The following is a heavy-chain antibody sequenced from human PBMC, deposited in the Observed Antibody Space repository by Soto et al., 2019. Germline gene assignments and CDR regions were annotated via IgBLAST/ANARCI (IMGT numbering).Heavy chain of an antibody. Sequence: QVQLVQSGAEVREPGASVKVSCKASGYSITSLDINWVRQTAGQGLEWMGWMQPSTGRTGYAQKFQGRVTMTRDTSINTAYMELTTLTSDDTAFYYCARGVSAGVDYWGQGTLVTVSS. CDR3: ARGVSAGVDY. CDR1: GYSITSLD. D-gene: IGHD1-26*01. V-gene: IGHV1-8*01. J-gene: IGHJ4*02. CDR2: MQPSTGRT.